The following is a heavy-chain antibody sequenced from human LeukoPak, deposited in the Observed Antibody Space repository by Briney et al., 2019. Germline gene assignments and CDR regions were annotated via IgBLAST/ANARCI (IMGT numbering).Heavy chain of an antibody. Sequence: GGSLRLSCAASGFTFSSYAMSWVRQAPGEGLEWVSAISGSGGSTYYADSVKGRFTISRDNSKNTLYLQMNSLRAEDTAVYYCAKKGGYDSGPPDYWGQGTLVTVSS. CDR1: GFTFSSYA. CDR2: ISGSGGST. V-gene: IGHV3-23*01. J-gene: IGHJ4*02. D-gene: IGHD5-12*01. CDR3: AKKGGYDSGPPDY.